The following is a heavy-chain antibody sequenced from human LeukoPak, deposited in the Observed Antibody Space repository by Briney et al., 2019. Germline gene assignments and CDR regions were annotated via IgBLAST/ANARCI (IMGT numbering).Heavy chain of an antibody. CDR2: ISAYNGNT. V-gene: IGHV1-18*01. CDR3: ARASGYSGTYYYYGMDV. D-gene: IGHD5-12*01. CDR1: GHTFTSYG. Sequence: ASVKVSCKASGHTFTSYGISWVRQAPGQGLEWMGWISAYNGNTNYAQKLQGRVTMTTDTSTSTAYMELRSLRSDDTAVYYCARASGYSGTYYYYGMDVWGQGTTVTVSS. J-gene: IGHJ6*02.